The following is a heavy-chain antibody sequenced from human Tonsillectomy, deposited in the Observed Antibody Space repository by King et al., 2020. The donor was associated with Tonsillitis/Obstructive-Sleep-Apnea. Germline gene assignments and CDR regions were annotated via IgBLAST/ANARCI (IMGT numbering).Heavy chain of an antibody. CDR3: VKGTSGEFDYYHMDV. Sequence: VQLGESGGGLVQPGGSLRVSCSASGFTFSSYAVPWVRQGPGKGLEYVSAISSNGGSTSHAPSVQGRFTISRDNSKNTLYLQMSSLTPEDTAVYYCVKGTSGEFDYYHMDVWGKGTTVIVSS. V-gene: IGHV3-64D*06. D-gene: IGHD3-10*01. J-gene: IGHJ6*03. CDR1: GFTFSSYA. CDR2: ISSNGGST.